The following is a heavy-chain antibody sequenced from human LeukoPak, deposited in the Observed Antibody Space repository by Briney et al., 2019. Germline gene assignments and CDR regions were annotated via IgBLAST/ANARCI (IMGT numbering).Heavy chain of an antibody. Sequence: ASVKVSCKASGYTFTSYDINWVRQAPGQGLEWMGGIIPIFGTANYAQKFQGRVTITADESTSTAYMELSSLRSEDTAVYYCARDLKLWGQGTLVTVSS. CDR1: GYTFTSYD. CDR3: ARDLKL. J-gene: IGHJ4*02. V-gene: IGHV1-69*13. CDR2: IIPIFGTA.